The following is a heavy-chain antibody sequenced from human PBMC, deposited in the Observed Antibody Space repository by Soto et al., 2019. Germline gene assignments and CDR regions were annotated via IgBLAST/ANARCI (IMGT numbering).Heavy chain of an antibody. V-gene: IGHV6-1*01. CDR3: VRLLGNSWLDS. CDR1: GDSVSSNHAT. CDR2: TYYRSKWYY. Sequence: PSLTLSLTCAISGDSVSSNHATWDWIRQSTSRGLEWLGRTYYRSKWYYDYALSVKSRITINPDTPNNQISLQLNSLTPYDSAVYYCVRLLGNSWLDSWGQGTLVTVSS. J-gene: IGHJ5*01.